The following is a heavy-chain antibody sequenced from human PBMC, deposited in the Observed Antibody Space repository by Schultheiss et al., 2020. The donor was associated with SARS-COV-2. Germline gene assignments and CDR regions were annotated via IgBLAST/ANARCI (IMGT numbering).Heavy chain of an antibody. J-gene: IGHJ4*02. CDR1: GGSFSGYY. CDR3: AKGEYSNYAEYFDY. V-gene: IGHV4-34*01. D-gene: IGHD4-11*01. CDR2: INHSGST. Sequence: SETLSLTCAVYGGSFSGYYWSWIRQPPGKGLEWIGEINHSGSTNYNPSLKSRVTISVDTSKNQFSLKLSSVTAADTAVYYCAKGEYSNYAEYFDYWGQGTLVTVSS.